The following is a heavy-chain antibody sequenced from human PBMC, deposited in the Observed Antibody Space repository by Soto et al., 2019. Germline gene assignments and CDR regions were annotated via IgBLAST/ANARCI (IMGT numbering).Heavy chain of an antibody. CDR3: AKGRGEAARPHHSHNWFDP. CDR2: ISGSGGST. Sequence: GGSLRLSCAASGFTFSSYAMSWVRQAPGKGLEWVSAISGSGGSTYYADSVKGRFTISRDNSKNTLYLQMNSLRAEDTAVYYCAKGRGEAARPHHSHNWFDPWGQGSLVTVSS. D-gene: IGHD6-6*01. CDR1: GFTFSSYA. V-gene: IGHV3-23*01. J-gene: IGHJ5*02.